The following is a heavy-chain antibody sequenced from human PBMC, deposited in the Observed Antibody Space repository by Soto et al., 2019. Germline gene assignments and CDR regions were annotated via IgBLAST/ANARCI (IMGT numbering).Heavy chain of an antibody. J-gene: IGHJ5*02. CDR2: INSDGSIK. CDR1: RFTFSSYW. V-gene: IGHV3-74*01. Sequence: EVQLVESGGGLVQPGGSLRLSCAASRFTFSSYWMHWVRQTPGKGLVWVSRINSDGSIKSYADSVKGRFTISRDNAKNTLYLQMNSLRAEDTDVYYCARDPGGCSSTSCYRGWFDPWGQGTLVTVSS. CDR3: ARDPGGCSSTSCYRGWFDP. D-gene: IGHD2-2*02.